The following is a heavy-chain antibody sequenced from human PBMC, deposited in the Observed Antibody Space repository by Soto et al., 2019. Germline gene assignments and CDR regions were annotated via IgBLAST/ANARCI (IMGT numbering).Heavy chain of an antibody. CDR3: ARVRVATIRSSFDY. D-gene: IGHD5-12*01. Sequence: SETLSLTCTVSGGSISSSSYYWGGIRQPPGKGLEWIGSIYYSGSTYYNPSLKNRVTISVDTSKNQFSLKLSSVTAADTAVYYCARVRVATIRSSFDYWGQGTLVTVSS. CDR2: IYYSGST. J-gene: IGHJ4*02. V-gene: IGHV4-39*01. CDR1: GGSISSSSYY.